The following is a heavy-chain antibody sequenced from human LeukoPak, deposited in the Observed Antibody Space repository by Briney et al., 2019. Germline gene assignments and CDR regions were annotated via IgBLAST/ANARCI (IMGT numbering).Heavy chain of an antibody. Sequence: ASVKVSCKASGYTFTGYYMHWVRQAPGQGLEWMGWINPNSGGTNYAQKFQGRVTMTRDTSISTAYMELSRLRSDDMAVYYCARAVTRYCSSTSCYYVIWGQGTMVTASS. CDR2: INPNSGGT. CDR3: ARAVTRYCSSTSCYYVI. V-gene: IGHV1-2*02. CDR1: GYTFTGYY. D-gene: IGHD2-2*01. J-gene: IGHJ3*02.